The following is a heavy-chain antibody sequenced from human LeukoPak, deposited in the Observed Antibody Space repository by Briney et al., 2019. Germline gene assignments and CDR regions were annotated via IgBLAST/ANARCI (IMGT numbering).Heavy chain of an antibody. Sequence: GESLKISCKGSGYSFTSYCISWVRQMPGKGLEWMGIIYPADSDTRYSPSFQGQVTISADKSISTAYLQWSSLKASDTAMYYRARAAYYYDSSGYRQYYFDYWGQGTLVTVSS. D-gene: IGHD3-22*01. J-gene: IGHJ4*02. CDR2: IYPADSDT. CDR1: GYSFTSYC. CDR3: ARAAYYYDSSGYRQYYFDY. V-gene: IGHV5-51*01.